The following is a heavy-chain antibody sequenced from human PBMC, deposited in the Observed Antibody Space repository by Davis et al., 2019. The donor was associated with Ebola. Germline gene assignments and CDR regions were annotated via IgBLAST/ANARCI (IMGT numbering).Heavy chain of an antibody. CDR2: TYYRSKWYN. CDR3: ARVKVSTPNYYYMDV. D-gene: IGHD5/OR15-5a*01. Sequence: HSQTLSLTCAISGDSVSGNSGAWNWIRQSPSRGLEWLGRTYYRSKWYNDYAVSVESRIIINSDTSKNQFSLHLNSVAPEDTAVYYCARVKVSTPNYYYMDVWGQGTTVTVSS. CDR1: GDSVSGNSGA. J-gene: IGHJ6*02. V-gene: IGHV6-1*01.